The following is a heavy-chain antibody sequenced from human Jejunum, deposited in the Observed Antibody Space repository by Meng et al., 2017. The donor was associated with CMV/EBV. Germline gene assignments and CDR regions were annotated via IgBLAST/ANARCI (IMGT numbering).Heavy chain of an antibody. V-gene: IGHV4-4*02. CDR1: GGSLIGTNW. CDR3: GDPPAGY. Sequence: QVQLQESGPGLVRPSGTLSLTCVVSGGSLIGTNWWNWVRQPPGGGLWWIGEIFHSGATNYNPSLKSRVTISIDNSKNQFSLKLTSVTAADTAVYFCGDPPAGYWGQGVLVTVSS. J-gene: IGHJ4*02. CDR2: IFHSGAT.